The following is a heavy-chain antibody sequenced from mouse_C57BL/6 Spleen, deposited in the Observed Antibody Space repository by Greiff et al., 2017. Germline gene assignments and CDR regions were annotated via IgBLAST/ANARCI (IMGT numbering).Heavy chain of an antibody. CDR3: AREGRPTVGADWYFDV. CDR1: GYTFTSYW. V-gene: IGHV1-61*01. D-gene: IGHD1-1*01. CDR2: IYPSDSET. J-gene: IGHJ1*03. Sequence: QVQLQQSGAELVRPGSSVKLSCKASGYTFTSYWMYWVNQRPGQGLEWIGNIYPSDSETHYNQKFKDKDTLAVDKSSSTAYMQLSSLTSEDSAVYYCAREGRPTVGADWYFDVWGTGTTVTVSS.